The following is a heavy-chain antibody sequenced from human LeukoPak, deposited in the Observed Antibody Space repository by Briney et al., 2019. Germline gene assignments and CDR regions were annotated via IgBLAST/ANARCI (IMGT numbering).Heavy chain of an antibody. Sequence: GGSLRLSCAASGFTFSSYAMSWVRQAPGKGLEWVSAISGSGGSTYYADSVKGRFTISRDNSKNTLYLQMNSLRAEDTAVYYCAKQRGRRWLPDAPYYFDYWGQGTLVTVSS. CDR3: AKQRGRRWLPDAPYYFDY. CDR1: GFTFSSYA. V-gene: IGHV3-23*01. D-gene: IGHD5-12*01. J-gene: IGHJ4*02. CDR2: ISGSGGST.